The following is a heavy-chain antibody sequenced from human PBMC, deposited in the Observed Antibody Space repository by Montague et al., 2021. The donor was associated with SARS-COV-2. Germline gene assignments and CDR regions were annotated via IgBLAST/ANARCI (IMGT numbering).Heavy chain of an antibody. J-gene: IGHJ3*02. CDR3: VRLPPYRVNSNGHYYNAVDI. Sequence: SETLSLTCTVSGGSISSSGYYWGWIRQPPGMGLEWIGSIYYSGNTYYSPSLQSRVTISVDTSKNQFSLRLNSMPAADTAVYYCVRLPPYRVNSNGHYYNAVDIWGQGTMVTVSS. CDR1: GGSISSSGYY. D-gene: IGHD3-22*01. CDR2: IYYSGNT. V-gene: IGHV4-39*01.